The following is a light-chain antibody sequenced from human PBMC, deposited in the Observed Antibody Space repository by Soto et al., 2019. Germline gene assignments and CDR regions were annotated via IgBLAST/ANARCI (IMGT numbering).Light chain of an antibody. V-gene: IGLV2-23*01. CDR3: CSFAGTITFFV. CDR1: SSDVGGYNL. Sequence: QSSHTQPASVSGSPGQSITIACTGTSSDVGGYNLVSWYQHHPGRAPKLMLYEGSQRPSGVSNRFSGSKSGNTAFLTISGLQAEDEADYYCCSFAGTITFFVFGTGTKVTVL. J-gene: IGLJ1*01. CDR2: EGS.